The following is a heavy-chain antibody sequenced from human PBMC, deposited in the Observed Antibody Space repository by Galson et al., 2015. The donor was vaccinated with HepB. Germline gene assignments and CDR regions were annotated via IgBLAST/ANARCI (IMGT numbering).Heavy chain of an antibody. Sequence: TLSLTCAVSGGSIGSGGYSWSWIRQPPGKALEWIGYIYHSGSTYYNPYLKSRVTISLDRSKNHFSLKLTSVTAADTAVYYCANRYCTSTSCAFDPWGQGTLVTDSS. CDR2: IYHSGST. V-gene: IGHV4-30-2*01. J-gene: IGHJ5*02. CDR3: ANRYCTSTSCAFDP. CDR1: GGSIGSGGYS. D-gene: IGHD2-2*01.